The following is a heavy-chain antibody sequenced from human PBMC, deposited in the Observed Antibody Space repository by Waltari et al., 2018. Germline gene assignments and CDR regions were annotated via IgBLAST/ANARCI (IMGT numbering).Heavy chain of an antibody. J-gene: IGHJ6*02. CDR1: GLPFSSYW. V-gene: IGHV3-74*02. CDR3: AGARAHGMDV. Sequence: VYLVEFGGGLVQPGGSLRLSCAAFGLPFSSYWMHWVRQAPGQGLVWVSQINTDGSITGYADSVRGRCTISRDNAKSTLYLQMNSLRVEDTAAYYCAGARAHGMDVWGQGTTVTVSS. CDR2: INTDGSIT.